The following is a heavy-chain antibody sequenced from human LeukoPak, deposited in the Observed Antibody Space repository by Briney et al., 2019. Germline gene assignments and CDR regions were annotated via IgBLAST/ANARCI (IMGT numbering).Heavy chain of an antibody. Sequence: PGGSLRLSCAASGFTFDDYAMHWVRQAPGKGLEWVSGISWNSGSIGYADSVKGRFTISRDNAKNSLYLQMNSLRAEDMALYYCAKGGYYGSGSHFDYWGQGTLVTVSS. CDR1: GFTFDDYA. CDR2: ISWNSGSI. V-gene: IGHV3-9*03. D-gene: IGHD3-10*01. J-gene: IGHJ4*02. CDR3: AKGGYYGSGSHFDY.